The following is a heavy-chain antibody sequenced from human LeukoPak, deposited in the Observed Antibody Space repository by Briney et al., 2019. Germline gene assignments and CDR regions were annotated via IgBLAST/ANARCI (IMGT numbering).Heavy chain of an antibody. V-gene: IGHV3-23*01. J-gene: IGHJ1*01. CDR3: VQEARRDDYKLAPVAEH. D-gene: IGHD5-24*01. Sequence: GGSLRLSCAASGFTFNIYAMSWVRQAPGKGLEWVSAISETSRKTYYADSVKGRFTISRDNSKNTLYLQMNGLRDEDTAVYYCVQEARRDDYKLAPVAEHWGQGTLVTVSS. CDR2: ISETSRKT. CDR1: GFTFNIYA.